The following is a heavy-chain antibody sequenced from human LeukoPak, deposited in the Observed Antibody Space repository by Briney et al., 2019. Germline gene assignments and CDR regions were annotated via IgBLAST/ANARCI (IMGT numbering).Heavy chain of an antibody. D-gene: IGHD2-15*01. CDR3: ARGQYSPDY. Sequence: PGGSLRLSCAASGFTLSSYGMHWVRQAPGKGLEWVALMWYDGSNKYYTDSVKGRFTISRDNSKNTLYLQMNSLRAEDTAVYYCARGQYSPDYWGQGTLVTVSS. V-gene: IGHV3-33*01. CDR2: MWYDGSNK. CDR1: GFTLSSYG. J-gene: IGHJ4*02.